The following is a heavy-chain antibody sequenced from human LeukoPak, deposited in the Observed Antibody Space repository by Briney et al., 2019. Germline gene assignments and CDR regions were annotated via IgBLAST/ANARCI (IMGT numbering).Heavy chain of an antibody. V-gene: IGHV4-59*01. D-gene: IGHD1/OR15-1a*01. CDR2: IDYSGST. CDR1: GGSISSYY. J-gene: IGHJ6*03. Sequence: SETLSLTCTVSGGSISSYYWSWIRQPPGKGLEWIGYIDYSGSTNYNPSLKSRVTISVDTSKNQFSLKLSSVTAADTAVYYCARGRYNWNTYYYYYMDVWGKGTTVTVSS. CDR3: ARGRYNWNTYYYYYMDV.